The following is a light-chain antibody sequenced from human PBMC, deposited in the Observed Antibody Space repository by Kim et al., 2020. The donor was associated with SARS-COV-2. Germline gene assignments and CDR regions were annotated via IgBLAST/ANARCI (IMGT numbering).Light chain of an antibody. V-gene: IGKV1-5*01. Sequence: SVGDRVTIPRRASRSISGWLAWHQQKPGKAPKLMVYDASILASGVPSRFSGSGSGAEFTLTISSLQPDDFATYPCQQYNTYPWTFGLGTKVDIK. J-gene: IGKJ1*01. CDR2: DAS. CDR3: QQYNTYPWT. CDR1: RSISGW.